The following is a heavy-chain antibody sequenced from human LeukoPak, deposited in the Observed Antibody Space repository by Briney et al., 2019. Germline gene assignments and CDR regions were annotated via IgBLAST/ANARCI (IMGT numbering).Heavy chain of an antibody. V-gene: IGHV1-69*13. CDR1: GGTFSSYA. CDR3: ARERVSSWYSFFY. J-gene: IGHJ4*02. CDR2: IIPIFGTA. D-gene: IGHD6-13*01. Sequence: SVKVSCKASGGTFSSYAISRVRQAPGQGLEWMGGIIPIFGTANYAQKFQGRVTITADESTSTAYMELSSLRSEDTAVYYCARERVSSWYSFFYWGQGTLVTVSS.